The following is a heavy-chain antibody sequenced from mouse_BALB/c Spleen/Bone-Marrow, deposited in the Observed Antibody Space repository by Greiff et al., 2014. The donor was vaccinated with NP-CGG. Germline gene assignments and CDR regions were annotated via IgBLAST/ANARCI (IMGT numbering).Heavy chain of an antibody. CDR1: GYSFTGYT. CDR2: INPYNGGT. V-gene: IGHV1-18*01. CDR3: ARGSFCDGYYESYAMDY. J-gene: IGHJ4*01. D-gene: IGHD2-3*01. Sequence: EVQLQQSGPELVKPGASMKISCKASGYSFTGYTMNWVKQSHGKNLEWIGLINPYNGGTSYNQKFKGKATLTVDKSSSTAYMELLSLTSEDSAVYYCARGSFCDGYYESYAMDYWGQGTSVTVSS.